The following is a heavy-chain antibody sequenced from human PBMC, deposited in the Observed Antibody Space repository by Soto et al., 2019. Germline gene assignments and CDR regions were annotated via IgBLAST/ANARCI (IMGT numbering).Heavy chain of an antibody. CDR3: ASLFTMIVVVRTYYYGMHV. Sequence: GGSLRLSCAASGFTFSSYSMNWVRQAPGKGLEWVSYISSSSSTIYYADSVKGRFTISRDNAKNSLYLQMNSLRDEDTAVYYCASLFTMIVVVRTYYYGMHVWGQGTTVTVSS. CDR2: ISSSSSTI. CDR1: GFTFSSYS. J-gene: IGHJ6*02. D-gene: IGHD3-22*01. V-gene: IGHV3-48*02.